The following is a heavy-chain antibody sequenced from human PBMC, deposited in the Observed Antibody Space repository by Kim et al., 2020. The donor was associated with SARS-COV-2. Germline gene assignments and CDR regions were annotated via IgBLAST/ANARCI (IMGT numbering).Heavy chain of an antibody. CDR3: ARDVDLAGYFDY. CDR1: GGSISSYY. D-gene: IGHD6-19*01. J-gene: IGHJ4*02. Sequence: SETLSLTCTVSGGSISSYYWSWIRQPPGKGLEWIGYIYYSGSTNYNPSLKSRVTISVDTSKNQFSLKLSSVTAADTAVYYCARDVDLAGYFDYWGQGTLVTVSS. V-gene: IGHV4-59*01. CDR2: IYYSGST.